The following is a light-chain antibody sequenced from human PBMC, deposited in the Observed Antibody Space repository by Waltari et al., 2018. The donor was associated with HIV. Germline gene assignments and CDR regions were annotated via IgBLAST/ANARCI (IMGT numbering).Light chain of an antibody. J-gene: IGLJ1*01. CDR3: AAWDDSLNVPLWV. CDR2: SNN. Sequence: QSVLTQPPSASGTPGQRVTISCSGSSSNIGSNTVNWYQQLPGTAPKLLLYSNNQRPSGVPDRFSGSKSGTSASLAISGLQSEDEADYYCAAWDDSLNVPLWVFGTGTKVTVL. V-gene: IGLV1-44*01. CDR1: SSNIGSNT.